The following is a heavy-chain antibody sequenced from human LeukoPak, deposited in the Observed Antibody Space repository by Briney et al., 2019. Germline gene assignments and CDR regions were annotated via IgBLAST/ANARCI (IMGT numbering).Heavy chain of an antibody. CDR2: INWNGGST. V-gene: IGHV3-20*04. D-gene: IGHD3-10*01. J-gene: IGHJ4*01. CDR1: GFTFDDYG. Sequence: GGSLRLSCAASGFTFDDYGMSWVRQAPGKGLEWVSGINWNGGSTGYADSVKGRFTISRDNAKNSLYLQMKSLRAEDTALYYCARLSAMLRGPEPIYYFDYWGQGTLVTVSS. CDR3: ARLSAMLRGPEPIYYFDY.